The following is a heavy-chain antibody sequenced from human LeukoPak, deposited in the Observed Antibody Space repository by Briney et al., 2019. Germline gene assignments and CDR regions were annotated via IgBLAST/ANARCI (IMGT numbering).Heavy chain of an antibody. Sequence: ASVKVSCKASGGTFSSYAISWVRQAPGQGLEWMGGIIPIFGTANYAQKFQGRVTITADESTSTAYMELSSLRSEDTAVYYCASQYSSSYYFDYWRQGTLVTVSS. CDR3: ASQYSSSYYFDY. J-gene: IGHJ4*02. CDR1: GGTFSSYA. CDR2: IIPIFGTA. V-gene: IGHV1-69*13. D-gene: IGHD6-13*01.